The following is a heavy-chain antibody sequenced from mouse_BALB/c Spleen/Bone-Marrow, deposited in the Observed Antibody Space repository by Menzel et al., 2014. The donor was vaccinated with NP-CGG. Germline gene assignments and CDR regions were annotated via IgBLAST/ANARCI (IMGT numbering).Heavy chain of an antibody. D-gene: IGHD1-1*01. CDR3: ARGDYYGSRTMDY. CDR2: ISTYSGNT. V-gene: IGHV1-67*01. CDR1: GYTFTDYA. J-gene: IGHJ4*01. Sequence: VQVVESGPELVRPGVSVKISCKGSGYTFTDYAMHWVKQSHAKSLEWIGVISTYSGNTNYNQKFKGKATMTVDKSSSTAYMELARLTSEDSAIYYCARGDYYGSRTMDYWGQGTSVTVSS.